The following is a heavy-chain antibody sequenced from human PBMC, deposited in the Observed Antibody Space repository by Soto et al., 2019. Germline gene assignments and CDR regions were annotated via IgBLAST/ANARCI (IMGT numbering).Heavy chain of an antibody. J-gene: IGHJ4*02. CDR2: IYFSEST. V-gene: IGHV4-30-4*01. CDR1: GGSISSGDYY. CDR3: ASVAGYYDSSGSTPFDY. D-gene: IGHD3-22*01. Sequence: SETLSLTCNVSGGSISSGDYYWSWIRQPPGKGLEWIGYIYFSESTSYNPSLKSRVTLSVDTSKNQFSLKLSSVTAADTAVYYCASVAGYYDSSGSTPFDYWGQGTLVTVSS.